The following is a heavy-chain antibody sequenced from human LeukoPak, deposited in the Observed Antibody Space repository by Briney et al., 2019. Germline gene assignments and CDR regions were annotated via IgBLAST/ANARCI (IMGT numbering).Heavy chain of an antibody. Sequence: GASVKVSCKASGGTFSSYAISWVRQAPGQGLEWMGRIIPILGIANYAQKFQGRVTITADKSTSTAYMELSSLRSEDTAVYYCARDLSEWRYYDSSGPDAFDIWGQGTMVTVSS. CDR3: ARDLSEWRYYDSSGPDAFDI. V-gene: IGHV1-69*04. CDR1: GGTFSSYA. CDR2: IIPILGIA. D-gene: IGHD3-22*01. J-gene: IGHJ3*02.